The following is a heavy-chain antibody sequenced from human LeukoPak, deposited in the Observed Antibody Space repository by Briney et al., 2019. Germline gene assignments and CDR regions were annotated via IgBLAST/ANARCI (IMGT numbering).Heavy chain of an antibody. D-gene: IGHD3-16*02. CDR2: ISISSSYI. Sequence: GGSLRLTCAASGFTFSSYSMNWVRQAPGKGLEWVSSISISSSYIYYAHSVKGRFTISRDNAKNSLYLQMNSLRAEDTAVYYCARGAYDYVWRSYRYTPGAFDYWGQGTLVTVSS. CDR1: GFTFSSYS. V-gene: IGHV3-21*01. J-gene: IGHJ4*02. CDR3: ARGAYDYVWRSYRYTPGAFDY.